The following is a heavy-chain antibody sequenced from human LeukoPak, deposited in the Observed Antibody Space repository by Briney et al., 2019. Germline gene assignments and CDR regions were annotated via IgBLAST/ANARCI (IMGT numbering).Heavy chain of an antibody. CDR1: GLSLSNYP. Sequence: GGSLRLSCEASGLSLSNYPMHWVRQAPGKGLEWITLITYDGAFDGGKTYYADSVKGRFTISRDNSKNTLYLQMDSLRAEDTAVYFCAKGTRAYGSLFDFWGPGTLVTVSS. CDR3: AKGTRAYGSLFDF. D-gene: IGHD6-19*01. V-gene: IGHV3-30*07. CDR2: ITYDGAFDGGKT. J-gene: IGHJ4*02.